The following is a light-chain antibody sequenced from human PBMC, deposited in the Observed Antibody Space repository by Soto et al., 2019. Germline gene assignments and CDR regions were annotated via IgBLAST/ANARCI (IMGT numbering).Light chain of an antibody. CDR3: EQYGSSPAHT. CDR2: GAS. J-gene: IGKJ2*01. CDR1: QSVSSSY. V-gene: IGKV3-20*01. Sequence: EIVLTQSPGTLSLSPGERATLSCRASQSVSSSYLAWYQQKPGQAPRLLIYGASSRATGIPDRFSGSGSGTDFTLNISRLEPEDFAVYYREQYGSSPAHTFGQATKLEIK.